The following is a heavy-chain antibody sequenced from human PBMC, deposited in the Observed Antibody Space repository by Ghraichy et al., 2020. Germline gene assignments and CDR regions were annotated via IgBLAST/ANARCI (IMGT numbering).Heavy chain of an antibody. CDR3: ARGSGSYGAFDI. V-gene: IGHV4-34*01. Sequence: SETLSLTCAVYGGSFSGYYWSWIRQPPGKGLEWIGEINHSGSTNYNPSLKSRVTISVDTSKNQFSLKLSSVTAADTAVYYCARGSGSYGAFDIWGQGTMVTVSS. D-gene: IGHD3-10*01. CDR1: GGSFSGYY. CDR2: INHSGST. J-gene: IGHJ3*02.